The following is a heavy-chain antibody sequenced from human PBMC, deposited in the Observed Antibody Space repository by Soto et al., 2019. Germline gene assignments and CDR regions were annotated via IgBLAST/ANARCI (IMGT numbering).Heavy chain of an antibody. CDR3: ARHQGPEAGHYRIKV. D-gene: IGHD6-13*01. Sequence: LRICGEAAGVTFSSYTGNCVRQAPGKSLEGVASISSSSSYIYYADSVKGRFTISRDKAKNALGLQMSSLSADDTALYYFARHQGPEAGHYRIKVWRRPTTVTV. CDR2: ISSSSSYI. J-gene: IGHJ6*02. V-gene: IGHV3-21*01. CDR1: GVTFSSYT.